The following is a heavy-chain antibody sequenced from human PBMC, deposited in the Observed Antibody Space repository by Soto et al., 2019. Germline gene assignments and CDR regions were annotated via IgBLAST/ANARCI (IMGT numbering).Heavy chain of an antibody. Sequence: QVQLVESGGGVVQPGRSLRLSCAASGFTFSTYGMHWVRQAPGKGLEWVAIISYDGSNKYYADSVKGRFTISRDNSKNTLYLQMNSLRPEDTAVYNCAKEGALYCSAGSCGFDYWGQGTLVTVSS. CDR2: ISYDGSNK. CDR3: AKEGALYCSAGSCGFDY. CDR1: GFTFSTYG. D-gene: IGHD2-15*01. J-gene: IGHJ4*02. V-gene: IGHV3-30*18.